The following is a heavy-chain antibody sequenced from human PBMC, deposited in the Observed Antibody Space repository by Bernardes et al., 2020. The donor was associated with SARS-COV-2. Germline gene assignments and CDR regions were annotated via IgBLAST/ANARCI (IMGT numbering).Heavy chain of an antibody. J-gene: IGHJ4*02. CDR1: GFTFSSYA. CDR3: AKEHQTSYNWYFRPFDY. CDR2: ISSDGGTQ. Sequence: SLRLSCAASGFTFSSYAMHWVRQAPGKGLEWVAVISSDGGTQYYADSVKGRFTFSRDNSKNTLYLQMNRLRVEDTATYYCAKEHQTSYNWYFRPFDYWGRGTLVTVSS. V-gene: IGHV3-30*18. D-gene: IGHD1-7*01.